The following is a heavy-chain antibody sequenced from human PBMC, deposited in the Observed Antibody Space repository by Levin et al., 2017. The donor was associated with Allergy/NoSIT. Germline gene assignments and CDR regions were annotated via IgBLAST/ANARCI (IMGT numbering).Heavy chain of an antibody. D-gene: IGHD1-1*01. CDR1: GGSFSGYY. J-gene: IGHJ6*02. Sequence: SQTLSLTCAVYGGSFSGYYWSWIRQPPGKGLEWIGEINHSGSTNYNPSLKSRVTISVDTSKNQFSLKLSSVTAADTAVYYCARGPGEFPSESYHYYYGMDVWGQGTTVTVSS. CDR2: INHSGST. V-gene: IGHV4-34*01. CDR3: ARGPGEFPSESYHYYYGMDV.